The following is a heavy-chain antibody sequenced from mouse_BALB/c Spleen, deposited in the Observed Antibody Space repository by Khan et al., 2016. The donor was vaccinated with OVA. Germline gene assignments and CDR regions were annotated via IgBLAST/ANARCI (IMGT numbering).Heavy chain of an antibody. CDR2: INPSNGRS. J-gene: IGHJ3*01. CDR3: VRSTMVTTEFAY. CDR1: GYTFTSYW. D-gene: IGHD2-2*01. V-gene: IGHV1S81*02. Sequence: QVQLQQPGAELVKPGASVKLSCKASGYTFTSYWMQWVKQRPGQGLEWIGEINPSNGRSNYNENFKSRATLTVDKSSTTAHMQLSSLTSEDSAAYYCVRSTMVTTEFAYWGQGTLVTVSA.